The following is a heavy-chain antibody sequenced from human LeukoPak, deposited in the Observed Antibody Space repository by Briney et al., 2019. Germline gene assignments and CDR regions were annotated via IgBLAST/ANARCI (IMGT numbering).Heavy chain of an antibody. D-gene: IGHD4-17*01. J-gene: IGHJ4*02. CDR2: LSDSGVYT. Sequence: GGSLRLSCAASGFTFSNYAMTWVRQAPGKGLEWVSILSDSGVYTYYADSVKGRFTISRDNSNNMLYLQMNSLRAEDTAVYYCAKKAHYDAYAKYFDYWSQGTLVTVSS. CDR1: GFTFSNYA. CDR3: AKKAHYDAYAKYFDY. V-gene: IGHV3-23*01.